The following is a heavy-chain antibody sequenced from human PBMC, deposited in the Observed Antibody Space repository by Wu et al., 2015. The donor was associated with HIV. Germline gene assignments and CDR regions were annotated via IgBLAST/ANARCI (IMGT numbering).Heavy chain of an antibody. CDR1: SAAFTTYG. D-gene: IGHD6-19*01. CDR3: ARQRAYTSGWYIFDY. V-gene: IGHV1-8*02. J-gene: IGHJ4*02. CDR2: MNPRSGNT. Sequence: QVHVVQSGAEVKKPGDSVKVSCKASSAAFTTYGIAWVRQAPGQGLEWMGWMNPRSGNTGYAQKFQGRVTMTRDTSISTANMELSSLRSEDTAVYYCARQRAYTSGWYIFDYWGQGTLVTVSS.